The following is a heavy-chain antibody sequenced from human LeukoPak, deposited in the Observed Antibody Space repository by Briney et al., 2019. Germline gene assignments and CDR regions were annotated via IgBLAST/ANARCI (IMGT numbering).Heavy chain of an antibody. CDR3: AREFPRGAFDI. CDR2: IIPIFGTA. CDR1: GYTFTSYA. J-gene: IGHJ3*02. Sequence: SVKVSCKASGYTFTSYAISWVRQAPGQGLEWMGGIIPIFGTANYAQKFQGRVTITTDESTSTAYMELSSLRSEDTAVYYCAREFPRGAFDIWGQGTMVTVSS. V-gene: IGHV1-69*05.